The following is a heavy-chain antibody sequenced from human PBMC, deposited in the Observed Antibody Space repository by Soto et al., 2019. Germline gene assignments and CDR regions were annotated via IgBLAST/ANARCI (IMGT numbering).Heavy chain of an antibody. CDR3: ARDRSITIFGVVRHGYDY. CDR2: INHSGST. CDR1: GGSFSGYY. V-gene: IGHV4-34*01. D-gene: IGHD3-3*01. Sequence: KASETLSLTCAVYGGSFSGYYWSWIRQPPGKGLEWIGEINHSGSTNYNPSLKSRVTISVDTSKNQFSLKLSSVTAADTAVYYCARDRSITIFGVVRHGYDYWGQGTLVTVSS. J-gene: IGHJ4*02.